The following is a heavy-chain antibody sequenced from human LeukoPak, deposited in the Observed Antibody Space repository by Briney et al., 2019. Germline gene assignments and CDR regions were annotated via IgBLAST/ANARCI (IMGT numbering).Heavy chain of an antibody. CDR1: GSTFTFYA. D-gene: IGHD4-17*01. CDR3: AKWDGDLYYYYYMDV. J-gene: IGHJ6*03. V-gene: IGHV3-23*01. CDR2: ISGSGGST. Sequence: GGSLRLSCAASGSTFTFYAMSWVRQAPGKGLEWVSVISGSGGSTYYADSVKGRFTISRDNSKNALYLQMDSLRAEDTAVYYCAKWDGDLYYYYYMDVWGKGTTVTVSS.